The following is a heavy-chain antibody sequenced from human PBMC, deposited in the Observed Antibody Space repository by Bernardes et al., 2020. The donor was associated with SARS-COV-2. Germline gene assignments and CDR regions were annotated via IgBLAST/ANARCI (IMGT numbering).Heavy chain of an antibody. CDR2: ISGSGDST. CDR1: GFTFSRDA. D-gene: IGHD2-15*01. V-gene: IGHV3-23*01. J-gene: IGHJ5*02. Sequence: GGSLRLSCGASGFTFSRDAMSWVRQAPEKGLEWVSGISGSGDSTYYADSVKGRFTISRDNSKSTLYLQMNSLRAEDTAIYYCAKETRGARSLMGRLSWFDPWGQGTLVTVSS. CDR3: AKETRGARSLMGRLSWFDP.